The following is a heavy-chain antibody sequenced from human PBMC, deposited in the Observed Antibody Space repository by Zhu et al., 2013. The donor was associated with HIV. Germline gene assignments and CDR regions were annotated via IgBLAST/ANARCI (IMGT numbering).Heavy chain of an antibody. D-gene: IGHD6-19*01. CDR2: ISAYNGNT. J-gene: IGHJ4*02. Sequence: QVQLVQSGAEVKKPGASVKVSCKASGYTFTSYGISWVRQAPGQGLEWMGWISAYNGNTNYAQKLQGRVTMTTDTSTSTAYMELRSLRSDDTAVYYCARDLRRALYSSGRLSYFDYWGQGTLVTVSS. CDR1: GYTFTSYG. V-gene: IGHV1-18*01. CDR3: ARDLRRALYSSGRLSYFDY.